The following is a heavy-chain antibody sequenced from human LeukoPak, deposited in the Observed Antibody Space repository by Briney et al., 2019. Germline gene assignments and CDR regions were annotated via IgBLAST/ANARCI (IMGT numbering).Heavy chain of an antibody. V-gene: IGHV4-59*08. D-gene: IGHD1-1*01. Sequence: SETLSLTCTVSGGSISSYYWSWIRQPPGKGLEWIGYIYYSGISNYNPSLKSRVTISVYASKNQFSLKLSSVTAADTAVYYCARHVDGTTERYFDYWGQGTVVTVSS. CDR3: ARHVDGTTERYFDY. CDR2: IYYSGIS. CDR1: GGSISSYY. J-gene: IGHJ4*02.